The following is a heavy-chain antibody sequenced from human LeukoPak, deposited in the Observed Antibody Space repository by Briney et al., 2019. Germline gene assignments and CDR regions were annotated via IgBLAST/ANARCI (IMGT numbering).Heavy chain of an antibody. V-gene: IGHV3-21*01. Sequence: PGGSLRLSCAASGFTFSSYSMNWVRQAPGKGLEWVSSISSSSSYIYYADSVKGRFTISRDNAKNSLHLQMNSLRAEDTAVYYCARGSVEWELLTPNFDYWGQGTLVTVSS. D-gene: IGHD1-26*01. CDR2: ISSSSSYI. CDR1: GFTFSSYS. CDR3: ARGSVEWELLTPNFDY. J-gene: IGHJ4*02.